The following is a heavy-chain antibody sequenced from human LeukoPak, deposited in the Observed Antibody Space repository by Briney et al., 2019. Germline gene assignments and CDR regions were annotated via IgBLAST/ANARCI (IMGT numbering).Heavy chain of an antibody. CDR3: AKDFISIKALIPWDY. J-gene: IGHJ4*02. Sequence: GGSLRLSCAVSGFMFSQHTMSWVRQAPGKRLEWVSSISGSGDATRYADSVKGRFTISRDNSKSTVSLQLNSLRVEDTGVYYCAKDFISIKALIPWDYWGQGTLVTVSP. CDR2: ISGSGDAT. CDR1: GFMFSQHT. D-gene: IGHD2-21*01. V-gene: IGHV3-23*01.